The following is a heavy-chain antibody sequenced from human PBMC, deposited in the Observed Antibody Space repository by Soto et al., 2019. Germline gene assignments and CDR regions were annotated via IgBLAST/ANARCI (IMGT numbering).Heavy chain of an antibody. J-gene: IGHJ4*02. CDR2: IYYSGST. CDR1: GGSISSSSYY. Sequence: QLQLQESGPGLVKPSGTLSLSCTVSGGSISSSSYYRGWIRQPPGKGLEWIGSIYYSGSTYYNPSLKSRVTISVDTSKNQFSLKLSSVTAADTAVYYCARLGVSYGDYADYWGQGTLVTVPS. D-gene: IGHD4-17*01. V-gene: IGHV4-39*01. CDR3: ARLGVSYGDYADY.